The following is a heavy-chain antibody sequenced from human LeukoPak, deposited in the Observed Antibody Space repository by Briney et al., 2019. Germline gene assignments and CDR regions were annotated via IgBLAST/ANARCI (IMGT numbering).Heavy chain of an antibody. CDR3: ARAVSGRFDY. V-gene: IGHV4-59*08. CDR1: GGSISSYY. Sequence: PSETLSLTCTVSGGSISSYYWSWIRQPPGKGLEWIGYIYYSGSTNYNPSLNSRVTISVDTSRNQFSLRLSSVTAADTAIYYCARAVSGRFDYWGQGTLVTVSS. D-gene: IGHD6-19*01. CDR2: IYYSGST. J-gene: IGHJ4*02.